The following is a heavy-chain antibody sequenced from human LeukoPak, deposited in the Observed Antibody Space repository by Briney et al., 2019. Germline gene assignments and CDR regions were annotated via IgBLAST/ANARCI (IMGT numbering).Heavy chain of an antibody. CDR2: INPNSGGT. Sequence: PRASVKVSCKASGYTFTGYYMHWVRQAPGQGLEWMGWINPNSGGTNYAQKFQGRVTMTRDTSISTAYMELSRLRSDDTAVYYCARDSHDYGDYVGYWGQGTLVTVSS. D-gene: IGHD4-17*01. CDR3: ARDSHDYGDYVGY. V-gene: IGHV1-2*02. J-gene: IGHJ4*02. CDR1: GYTFTGYY.